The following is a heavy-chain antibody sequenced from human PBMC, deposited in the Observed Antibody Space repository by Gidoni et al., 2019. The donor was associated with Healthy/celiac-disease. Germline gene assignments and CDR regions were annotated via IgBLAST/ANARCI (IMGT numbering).Heavy chain of an antibody. CDR2: ISYDGSNK. D-gene: IGHD2-15*01. J-gene: IGHJ4*02. CDR3: ARDRRWSCFDY. V-gene: IGHV3-30-3*01. Sequence: QVQLVESGGGVVQPGRSLRLSCAASGFTFSRYAMHWVRQAPGKGVEWVAVISYDGSNKYYADSVKGRFTISRDNSKNTLYLQMNSLRAEDTAVYYCARDRRWSCFDYWGQGTLVTVSS. CDR1: GFTFSRYA.